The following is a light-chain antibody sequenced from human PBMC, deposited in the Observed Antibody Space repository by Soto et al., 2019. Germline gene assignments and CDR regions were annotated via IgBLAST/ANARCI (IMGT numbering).Light chain of an antibody. J-gene: IGKJ1*01. CDR2: GTS. CDR1: QSVSSIN. V-gene: IGKV3-20*01. CDR3: HQFDTSVWT. Sequence: EIVLTQSPGTLSLSPGERATLSCRASQSVSSINLAWYQQKPGQAPRLVIYGTSIRATGIPDRFSASGSGTDFTLTLSRLEPEDSAVYYCHQFDTSVWTFGQGTKVEIK.